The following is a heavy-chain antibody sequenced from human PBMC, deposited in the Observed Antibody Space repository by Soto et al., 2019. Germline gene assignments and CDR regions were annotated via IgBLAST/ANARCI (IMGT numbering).Heavy chain of an antibody. J-gene: IGHJ3*02. CDR3: ARAILNYDFWSGYSQNDAFDI. V-gene: IGHV4-4*02. Sequence: QVQLQESGPGLVKPSGTLSLTCAVSGGSISSSNWWSWVRQPPGKGLEWIGEVYHSGSTNYNPSLKRRVTISVDKSKNQFSLKLSSVTAADTAVYYCARAILNYDFWSGYSQNDAFDIWGQGTMVTVSS. CDR2: VYHSGST. CDR1: GGSISSSNW. D-gene: IGHD3-3*01.